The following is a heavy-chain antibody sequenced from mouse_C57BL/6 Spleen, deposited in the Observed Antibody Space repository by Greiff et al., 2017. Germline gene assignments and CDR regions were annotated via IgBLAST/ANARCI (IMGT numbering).Heavy chain of an antibody. CDR1: GYTFTSYW. CDR3: ARRTTVVADYFDY. CDR2: IYPGSGST. J-gene: IGHJ2*01. Sequence: QVQLQQPGAELVKPGASVKMSCKASGYTFTSYWITWVKRRPGQGLEWIGDIYPGSGSTNYNEKFKSKATLTVDTSSSTAYMQLSSLTSEDSAVYYCARRTTVVADYFDYWGQGTTLTVSS. D-gene: IGHD1-1*01. V-gene: IGHV1-55*01.